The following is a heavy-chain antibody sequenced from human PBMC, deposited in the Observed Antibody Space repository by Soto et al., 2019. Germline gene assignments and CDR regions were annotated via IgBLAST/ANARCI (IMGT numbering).Heavy chain of an antibody. V-gene: IGHV4-30-4*01. CDR3: ARADKVITIFGVAQNWFDP. J-gene: IGHJ5*02. D-gene: IGHD3-3*01. Sequence: SETLSLTCTVSGGSISSGDYYWSWIRQPPGKGLEWIGYIYYSGSTYYNPSLKSRVTISVDTSKNQFSLKLSSVTAADTAVYYCARADKVITIFGVAQNWFDPWGQGTLVTVSS. CDR2: IYYSGST. CDR1: GGSISSGDYY.